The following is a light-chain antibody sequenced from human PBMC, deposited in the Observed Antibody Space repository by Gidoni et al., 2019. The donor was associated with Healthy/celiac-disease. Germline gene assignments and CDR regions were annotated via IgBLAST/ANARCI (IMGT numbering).Light chain of an antibody. CDR3: QQSYSTPRALT. Sequence: DIQMTQSPSSLSASVGDRVTITCRASQSISSYLNWYQQKPGKAPKLLIYAASSLQSGVPSRFSGSGSGTDCTLTISSLQPEDVATYYCQQSYSTPRALTFGGGTKVEIK. J-gene: IGKJ4*01. CDR2: AAS. V-gene: IGKV1-39*01. CDR1: QSISSY.